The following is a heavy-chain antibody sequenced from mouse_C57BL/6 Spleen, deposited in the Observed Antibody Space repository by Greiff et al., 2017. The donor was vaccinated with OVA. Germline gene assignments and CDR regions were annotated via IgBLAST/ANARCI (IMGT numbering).Heavy chain of an antibody. V-gene: IGHV14-3*01. J-gene: IGHJ4*01. Sequence: EVQLQQSVAELVRPGASVKLSCKASGFNIKNTYMHWVKQRPEQGLEWIGRIDPANGNTKYAPKFQGKATITADTSSNTAYLQHSSLTSEDTALYYCARSYDYSKGLAMDYWGQGTSVTVSS. CDR1: GFNIKNTY. CDR2: IDPANGNT. CDR3: ARSYDYSKGLAMDY. D-gene: IGHD1-1*01.